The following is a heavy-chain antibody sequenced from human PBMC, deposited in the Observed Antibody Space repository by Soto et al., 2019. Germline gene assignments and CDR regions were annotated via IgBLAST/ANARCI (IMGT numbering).Heavy chain of an antibody. CDR1: GFTFSSYA. V-gene: IGHV3-30*04. J-gene: IGHJ4*02. CDR2: ISYDGSNK. Sequence: GGSLRLSCAASGFTFSSYAMHWVRQAPGKGLGWEAVISYDGSNKYYADSVKGRFTITRDNSKNTLYLQMNSLRAEDTAVYYCAREMARRAGITMGRVFHFDYWGQGTLVTVSS. D-gene: IGHD3-10*01. CDR3: AREMARRAGITMGRVFHFDY.